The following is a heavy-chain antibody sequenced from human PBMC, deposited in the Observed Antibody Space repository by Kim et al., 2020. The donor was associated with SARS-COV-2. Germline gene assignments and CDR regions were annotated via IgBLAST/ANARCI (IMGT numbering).Heavy chain of an antibody. V-gene: IGHV4-34*01. CDR3: ARTVVPAARRLDY. Sequence: YTPALKSRVTISVDTSKNQFSLKLSSVTAADTAVYYCARTVVPAARRLDYWGQGTLVTVSS. D-gene: IGHD2-2*01. J-gene: IGHJ4*02.